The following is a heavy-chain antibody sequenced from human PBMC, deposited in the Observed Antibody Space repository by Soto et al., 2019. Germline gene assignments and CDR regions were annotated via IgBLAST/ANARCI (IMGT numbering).Heavy chain of an antibody. D-gene: IGHD2-2*01. CDR1: VVSITSYF. J-gene: IGHJ4*02. V-gene: IGHV4-59*01. Sequence: SETPSLTCTFPVVSITSYFWSWLGQTPGKGLDWIGSISFSGTTYINPSLKARAALSVDTSENHLSLTLNSVTSADTAVYFCARDRRDGYQRYFEFWGQGNKVTVSS. CDR2: ISFSGTT. CDR3: ARDRRDGYQRYFEF.